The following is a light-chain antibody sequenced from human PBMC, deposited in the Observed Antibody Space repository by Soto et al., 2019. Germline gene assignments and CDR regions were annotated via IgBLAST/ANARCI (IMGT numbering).Light chain of an antibody. V-gene: IGKV1-39*01. CDR2: AAS. J-gene: IGKJ1*01. CDR3: QRGYSSPWT. CDR1: QTVNTY. Sequence: DIQMTQSTSSLSASIGDRVTITCRASQTVNTYLHWYQQKPGKAPKLLIYAASNLQSGVPSRFSGSGSGTNFALSLNSLRPEDFATYYCQRGYSSPWTFGQGTKVYIK.